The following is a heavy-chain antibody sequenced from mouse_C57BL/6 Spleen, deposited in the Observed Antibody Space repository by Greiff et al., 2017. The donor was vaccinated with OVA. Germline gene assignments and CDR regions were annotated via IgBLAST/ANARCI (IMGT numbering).Heavy chain of an antibody. J-gene: IGHJ2*01. Sequence: VHVKQSGAELVRPGASVKLSCTASGFNIKDYYMHWVKQRPEQGLEWIGRIDPEDGDTEYAPKFQGKATMTADTSSNTAYLQLSSLTSEDTAVYYCTTTTVVATGYFDYWGQGTTLTVSS. CDR3: TTTTVVATGYFDY. CDR1: GFNIKDYY. D-gene: IGHD1-1*01. CDR2: IDPEDGDT. V-gene: IGHV14-1*01.